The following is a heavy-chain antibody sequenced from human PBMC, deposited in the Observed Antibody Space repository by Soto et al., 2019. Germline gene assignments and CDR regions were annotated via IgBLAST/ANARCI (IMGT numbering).Heavy chain of an antibody. D-gene: IGHD1-7*01. CDR3: ARDVGNYVPYYYGMDV. CDR1: EFTFNTYA. Sequence: QAQLVESGGGVVQPGRSLRLSCAASEFTFNTYAMHLVRQAPGKGLEWVAVIAYDGNDKYYADSVKGRFTISRDKSKNALYLQMNTLRPEDTAMYYCARDVGNYVPYYYGMDVWGQGTTVPVAS. J-gene: IGHJ6*02. CDR2: IAYDGNDK. V-gene: IGHV3-30*03.